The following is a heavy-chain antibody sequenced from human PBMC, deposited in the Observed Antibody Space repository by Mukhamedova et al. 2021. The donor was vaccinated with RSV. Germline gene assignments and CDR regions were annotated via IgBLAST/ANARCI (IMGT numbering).Heavy chain of an antibody. J-gene: IGHJ4*02. CDR2: RSKANSYAT. Sequence: RSKANSYATAYAASVKGRFTISRDDSKNTAYLQMNSLKTEDTAVYYCTRGWGQNWGQGTLVTVSS. D-gene: IGHD1-26*01. V-gene: IGHV3-73*01. CDR3: TRGWGQN.